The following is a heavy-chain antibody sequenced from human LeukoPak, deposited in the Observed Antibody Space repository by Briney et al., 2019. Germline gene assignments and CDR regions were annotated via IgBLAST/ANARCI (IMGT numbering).Heavy chain of an antibody. CDR3: TRVLERYSDWLFDY. CDR2: IRSKAYGGTT. V-gene: IGHV3-49*04. D-gene: IGHD3-9*01. CDR1: GFTFGDYA. J-gene: IGHJ4*02. Sequence: GGSLRLSCTASGFTFGDYAMSWVRQAPGKGLEWVGFIRSKAYGGTTEYAASVKGRFTISRDDSKSIAYLQMNSLKTEDTAVYYCTRVLERYSDWLFDYWGQGTLVTVSS.